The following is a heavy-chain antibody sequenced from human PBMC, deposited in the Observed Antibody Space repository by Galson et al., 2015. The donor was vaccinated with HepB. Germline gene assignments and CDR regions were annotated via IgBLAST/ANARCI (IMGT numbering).Heavy chain of an antibody. CDR1: GGTFRTYG. D-gene: IGHD3-22*01. V-gene: IGHV1-69*13. CDR2: IIPMFGTA. J-gene: IGHJ4*02. CDR3: ARARDYYDSSGPYHLDY. Sequence: SVKVSCKASGGTFRTYGISWVRQAPGQGLEWMGGIIPMFGTANYAQNFLGRVTITADESTSTAYMELSRLRSEDTAVYYCARARDYYDSSGPYHLDYWGQGTQVTVSS.